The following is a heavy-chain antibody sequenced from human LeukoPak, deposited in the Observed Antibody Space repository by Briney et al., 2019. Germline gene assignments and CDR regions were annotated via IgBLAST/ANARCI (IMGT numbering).Heavy chain of an antibody. J-gene: IGHJ6*02. CDR1: GFTFSSFW. D-gene: IGHD2-15*01. Sequence: PGGSLRLSCAASGFTFSSFWMSWVRQAPGKGLEWVANIKQDGSEKYYVDSVRGRFTISRDNAKNSLYLQMSSLRAEDTAVYYSARDNPLVDNHYGLDVWGQGTTVTVSS. V-gene: IGHV3-7*03. CDR3: ARDNPLVDNHYGLDV. CDR2: IKQDGSEK.